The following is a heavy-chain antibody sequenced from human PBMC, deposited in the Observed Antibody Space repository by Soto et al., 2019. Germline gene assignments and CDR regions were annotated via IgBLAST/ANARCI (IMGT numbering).Heavy chain of an antibody. J-gene: IGHJ5*02. CDR1: GGSISSSSYY. D-gene: IGHD3-22*01. Sequence: SETLSLTCTVSGGSISSSSYYWGWIRQPPGKGLEWIGSIYYSGSTYYNPSLKSRVTISVDTSKNQFSLKLSSVTAADTAVYYRESGGRDSSGYYSWFDTWGQGTLVTVSS. V-gene: IGHV4-39*01. CDR3: ESGGRDSSGYYSWFDT. CDR2: IYYSGST.